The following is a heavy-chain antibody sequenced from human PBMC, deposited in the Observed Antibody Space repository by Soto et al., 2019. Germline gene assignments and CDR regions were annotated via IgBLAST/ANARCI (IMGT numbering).Heavy chain of an antibody. CDR2: INPNSGGT. CDR1: GYTFTGYY. J-gene: IGHJ4*02. V-gene: IGHV1-2*04. Sequence: RASVKVSCKASGYTFTGYYMHWVRQAPGQGLEWMGWINPNSGGTNYAQKFQGWVTMTRDTSISTAYMELSRLRSDDTAVYYCARGGVVSYGPITMIVVVTPIDYWGQGTLVTVSS. CDR3: ARGGVVSYGPITMIVVVTPIDY. D-gene: IGHD3-22*01.